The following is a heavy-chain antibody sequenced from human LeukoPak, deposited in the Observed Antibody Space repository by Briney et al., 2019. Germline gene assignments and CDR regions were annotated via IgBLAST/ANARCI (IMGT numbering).Heavy chain of an antibody. V-gene: IGHV3-33*01. Sequence: GGSLRLSCAASGFTFSSYGMHWARQAPGKGLEWVAVIWYDGSNKYYADSVKGRFTISRDNSKNTLSLQMNSLRAEDTAVYYCARTPYRSGWYSSNDYWGQRTVVTVSS. CDR2: IWYDGSNK. CDR1: GFTFSSYG. J-gene: IGHJ4*02. D-gene: IGHD6-19*01. CDR3: ARTPYRSGWYSSNDY.